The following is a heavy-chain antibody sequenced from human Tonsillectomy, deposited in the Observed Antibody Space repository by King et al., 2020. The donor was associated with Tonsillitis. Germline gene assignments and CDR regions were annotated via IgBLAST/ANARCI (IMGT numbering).Heavy chain of an antibody. Sequence: QLVQSGGGVVQPGRSLRLSCAASGFTFSSYGMHWVRQAPGKGLEWVAVISYDGSNQNYADSVKGRFTISRDNSKNTLYLQMNSLSAEDTAVYYCAREERVWKTTYFDCWGQGTLVTVSS. D-gene: IGHD1-1*01. V-gene: IGHV3-30*03. CDR2: ISYDGSNQ. CDR1: GFTFSSYG. CDR3: AREERVWKTTYFDC. J-gene: IGHJ4*02.